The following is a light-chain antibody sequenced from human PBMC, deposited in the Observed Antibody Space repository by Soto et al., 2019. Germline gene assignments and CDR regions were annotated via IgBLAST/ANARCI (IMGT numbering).Light chain of an antibody. Sequence: DIQMTQSPSSLSASVGDRVTITCRASQGIRNYLAWYQQKPGKAPKLLIYGASTLQSGVPSRFSGSGSGTDFTLTISSLQHEDVASYYCQKYNSDPPWTFGQGTRVEIK. CDR2: GAS. CDR1: QGIRNY. V-gene: IGKV1-27*01. J-gene: IGKJ1*01. CDR3: QKYNSDPPWT.